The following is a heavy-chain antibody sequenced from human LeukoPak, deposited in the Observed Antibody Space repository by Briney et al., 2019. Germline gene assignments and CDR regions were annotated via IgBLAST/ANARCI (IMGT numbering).Heavy chain of an antibody. J-gene: IGHJ5*02. CDR3: AREQDYYGSNWFDP. V-gene: IGHV3-66*02. CDR2: IYSGGST. Sequence: GPCLTPSWAPSAFTVSSNYMGCVRQAPWKGLEWVSVIYSGGSTYYADSVESRFTISRDNTKNTLYLQMNSLRAEDTAVYYCAREQDYYGSNWFDPWGQGTLVTVSS. D-gene: IGHD3-22*01. CDR1: AFTVSSNY.